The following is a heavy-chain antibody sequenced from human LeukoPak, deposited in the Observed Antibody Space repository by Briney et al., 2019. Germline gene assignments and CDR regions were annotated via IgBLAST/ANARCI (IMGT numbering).Heavy chain of an antibody. CDR3: ARDKGLAYCGGDCPGDFDY. Sequence: ASVKVSCKASGYTFTSYGISWVRQAPGQGLEWMGWISAYNGNTNYAQKLQGRVTMTTDTSTSTAYMELRSLRSDDTAVYCCARDKGLAYCGGDCPGDFDYWGQGTLVTVSS. V-gene: IGHV1-18*01. CDR2: ISAYNGNT. J-gene: IGHJ4*02. D-gene: IGHD2-21*01. CDR1: GYTFTSYG.